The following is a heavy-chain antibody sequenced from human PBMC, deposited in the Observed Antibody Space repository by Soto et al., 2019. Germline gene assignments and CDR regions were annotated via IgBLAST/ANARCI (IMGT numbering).Heavy chain of an antibody. CDR1: GFTLSGHG. CDR2: VTHDGTER. D-gene: IGHD3-10*01. V-gene: IGHV3-30*03. Sequence: QVQLVASGGGVVQPGRSLSLSCAASGFTLSGHGLHWVRQAPGKGLEWVAVVTHDGTERHYPDSVKGRFTITRDISKNTFYLQMNSRRVEDTAMYYCAREKNSGYYRTVDYWGQGTLVTVSS. CDR3: AREKNSGYYRTVDY. J-gene: IGHJ4*02.